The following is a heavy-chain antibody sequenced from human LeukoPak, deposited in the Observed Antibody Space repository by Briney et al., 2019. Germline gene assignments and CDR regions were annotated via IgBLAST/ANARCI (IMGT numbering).Heavy chain of an antibody. J-gene: IGHJ3*02. CDR1: GLTFSGYA. CDR3: ARDHPTVGATRKEDAFDI. V-gene: IGHV3-66*01. Sequence: GGSLRLSCAASGLTFSGYAMSWVRQAPGKGLEWVSVIYSGGSTYYADSVKGRFTISRDNSKNALYLQMNSLRAEDTAVYYCARDHPTVGATRKEDAFDIWGQGTMVTVSS. CDR2: IYSGGST. D-gene: IGHD1-26*01.